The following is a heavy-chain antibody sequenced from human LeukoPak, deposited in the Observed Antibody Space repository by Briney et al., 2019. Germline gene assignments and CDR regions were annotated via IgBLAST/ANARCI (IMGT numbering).Heavy chain of an antibody. Sequence: SETLSLTCAVYGGSFSGYYWSWIRQPPGKGLEWIGEINHSGSTNYNPSLKSRLTISVDTSKNQFSLKLRCVTAAATAVYYCARHGRNIGHRSGGRCYRRAFDIWGQGTMVTVSS. J-gene: IGHJ3*02. CDR3: ARHGRNIGHRSGGRCYRRAFDI. CDR1: GGSFSGYY. D-gene: IGHD2-15*01. CDR2: INHSGST. V-gene: IGHV4-34*01.